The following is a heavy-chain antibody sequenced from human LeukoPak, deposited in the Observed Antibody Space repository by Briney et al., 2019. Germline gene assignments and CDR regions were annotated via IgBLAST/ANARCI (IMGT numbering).Heavy chain of an antibody. D-gene: IGHD2-2*01. CDR3: ARTTPDCSSTSCYVGTHAFGI. J-gene: IGHJ3*02. CDR1: GFTVSSNY. CDR2: IYSGGST. Sequence: GGSLRLSCATSGFTVSSNYMSWVRQAPGKGLEWVSVIYSGGSTYYADSVKGRFTISRDNSKNTLYLQMNSLRAEDTAVYYCARTTPDCSSTSCYVGTHAFGIWGQRTMVTVSS. V-gene: IGHV3-53*01.